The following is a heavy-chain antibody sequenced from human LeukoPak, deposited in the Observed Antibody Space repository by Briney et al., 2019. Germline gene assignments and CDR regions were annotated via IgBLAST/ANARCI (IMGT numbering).Heavy chain of an antibody. CDR2: MNPNSGNT. CDR3: ARGRAAAGRSFGY. CDR1: GYTFTNYD. Sequence: ASVTVSCKASGYTFTNYDINWVRQATGQGLEWMGWMNPNSGNTGYAQKFQGRVTITRNTSISTAYMELSRLRSDDTAVYYCARGRAAAGRSFGYWGQGTLVTVSS. V-gene: IGHV1-8*03. D-gene: IGHD6-13*01. J-gene: IGHJ4*02.